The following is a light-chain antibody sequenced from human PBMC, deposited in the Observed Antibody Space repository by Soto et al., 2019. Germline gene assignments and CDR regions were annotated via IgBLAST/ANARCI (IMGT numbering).Light chain of an antibody. CDR2: DAS. CDR1: QSVSSY. J-gene: IGKJ4*01. CDR3: QQRSNGPALS. V-gene: IGKV3-11*01. Sequence: EIVLTQSPATLSLSPGERATLSCRASQSVSSYLAWYQQKPGQAPRLLIYDASNRATGIPARFSGSGSGTDFARTISSLGPEDFAVYYCQQRSNGPALSFGGGTKVEIK.